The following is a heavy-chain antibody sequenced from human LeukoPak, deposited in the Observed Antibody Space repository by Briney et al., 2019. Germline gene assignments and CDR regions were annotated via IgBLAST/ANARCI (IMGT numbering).Heavy chain of an antibody. V-gene: IGHV1-24*01. D-gene: IGHD3-22*01. J-gene: IGHJ4*02. CDR1: GYTLTELS. Sequence: ASVKVSCKVSGYTLTELSMHWVQQAPGKGLEWMGGFDPEEGETIYAQKFQGRVTMTEDTSTDTAYMELSSLRSEDTAVYYCATIYDSSGYYLFDYWGQGTLVTVSS. CDR3: ATIYDSSGYYLFDY. CDR2: FDPEEGET.